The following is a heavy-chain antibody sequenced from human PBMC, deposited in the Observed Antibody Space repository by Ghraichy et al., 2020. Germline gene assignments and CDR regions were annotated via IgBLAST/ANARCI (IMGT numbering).Heavy chain of an antibody. CDR2: IYYSGST. CDR3: ASRLSTVTKGYYYYYYMDV. V-gene: IGHV4-39*01. D-gene: IGHD4-17*01. CDR1: GGSISSSSYY. J-gene: IGHJ6*03. Sequence: SETLSLTCTVSGGSISSSSYYWGWIRQPPGKGLEWIGSIYYSGSTYYNPSLKSRVTISVDTSKNQFSLKLSSVTAADTAVYYCASRLSTVTKGYYYYYYMDVWGKGTPVTVSS.